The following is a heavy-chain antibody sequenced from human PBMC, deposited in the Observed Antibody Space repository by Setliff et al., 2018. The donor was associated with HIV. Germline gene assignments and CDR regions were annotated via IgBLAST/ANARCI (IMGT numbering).Heavy chain of an antibody. J-gene: IGHJ5*02. CDR2: IYYSGST. D-gene: IGHD6-13*01. Sequence: SETLSLTCTVSGGSISNSRYYWSWIRQPPGKGLEWIGSIYYSGSTNYNPSLKSRVTISVDTSKNQFSLKLSSVTAADTAAYYCARGLYSSSWYGSYWFDPWGQGTLVTVSS. V-gene: IGHV4-39*07. CDR1: GGSISNSRYY. CDR3: ARGLYSSSWYGSYWFDP.